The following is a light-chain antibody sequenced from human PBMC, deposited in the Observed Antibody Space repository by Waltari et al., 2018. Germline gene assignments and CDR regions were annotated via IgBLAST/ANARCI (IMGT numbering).Light chain of an antibody. J-gene: IGKJ4*01. CDR3: QQTYSTPN. Sequence: FQMTQSQSPLSSSVGNRLTITCRASQSINNYLNWYQQKPGTAPKLLIYAASSLQSGVPSRFSGSGYGTDLTLTISSLQPADFATYYCQQTYSTPNFGGGTKVDIK. CDR2: AAS. V-gene: IGKV1-39*01. CDR1: QSINNY.